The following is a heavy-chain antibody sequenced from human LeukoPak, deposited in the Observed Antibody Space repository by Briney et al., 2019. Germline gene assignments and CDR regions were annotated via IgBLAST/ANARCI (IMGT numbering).Heavy chain of an antibody. CDR1: GFTFSSYW. V-gene: IGHV3-7*01. CDR2: IRQDGGEK. J-gene: IGHJ4*02. D-gene: IGHD1-26*01. CDR3: ARVEWELRY. Sequence: GGSLRLSCAASGFTFSSYWMSWVRQAPGKGLEWVANIRQDGGEKYYVDSVKGRFSISRDNAKSSLYLQTNSLRAEDTAVYYCARVEWELRYWGQGTMVTVSS.